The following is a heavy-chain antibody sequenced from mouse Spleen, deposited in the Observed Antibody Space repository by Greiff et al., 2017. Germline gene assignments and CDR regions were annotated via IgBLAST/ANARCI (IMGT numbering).Heavy chain of an antibody. V-gene: IGHV1-26*01. D-gene: IGHD2-3*01. J-gene: IGHJ1*01. Sequence: EVKLQQSGPELVKPGASVKISCKASGYSFTGYYMHWVKQSHVKSLEWIGRINPYNGATSYNQNFKDKASLTVDKSSSTAYMELHSLTSEDSAVYYCAIYDGYPYWYFDVWGAGTTVTVSS. CDR3: AIYDGYPYWYFDV. CDR2: INPYNGAT. CDR1: GYSFTGYY.